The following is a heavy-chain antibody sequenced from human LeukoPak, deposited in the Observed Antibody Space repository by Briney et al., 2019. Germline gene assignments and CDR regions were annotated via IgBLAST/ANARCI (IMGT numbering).Heavy chain of an antibody. V-gene: IGHV3-48*01. CDR2: ISGSSNI. D-gene: IGHD3-10*01. J-gene: IGHJ3*02. CDR1: GFTFSLYS. Sequence: GGSLRLSCAASGFTFSLYSMNWVRQAPGKGLEWVSYISGSSNIDYADSVKGRFTISRDNAKNSLYLQMNSLRAEDTAAYYCARGVGAFEIWGQGTMVTVSS. CDR3: ARGVGAFEI.